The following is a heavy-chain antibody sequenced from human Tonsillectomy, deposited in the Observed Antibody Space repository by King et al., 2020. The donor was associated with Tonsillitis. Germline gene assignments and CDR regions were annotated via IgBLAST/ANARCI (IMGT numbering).Heavy chain of an antibody. Sequence: VQLVESGGGLVQPGGSLRLSCSASGFTFSSYAMHWVRQAPGKGLEYVSAMSSNGGSTYYADSVKGRFTISRDNSKHTLYLQMSSLRAEDTAVYYCVKSGITMIRFNYWGQGTLVTVSS. CDR1: GFTFSSYA. D-gene: IGHD3-22*01. CDR2: MSSNGGST. CDR3: VKSGITMIRFNY. J-gene: IGHJ4*02. V-gene: IGHV3-64D*06.